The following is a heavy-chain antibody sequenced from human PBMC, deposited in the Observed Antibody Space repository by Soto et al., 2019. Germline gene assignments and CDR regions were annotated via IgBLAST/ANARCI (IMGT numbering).Heavy chain of an antibody. J-gene: IGHJ4*02. D-gene: IGHD2-2*01. V-gene: IGHV1-69*01. CDR1: GGTFNNYA. CDR3: AREVEVPTPVFRF. CDR2: ISPMFGKA. Sequence: QVQLVQSGAEVKRPGSSVKVSCKASGGTFNNYAINWVRQAPGQGLEWMGDISPMFGKANYAQKFQRRVKITADDSTATAYLELTSLRSEDTALYYCAREVEVPTPVFRFWGQGSLVTVSS.